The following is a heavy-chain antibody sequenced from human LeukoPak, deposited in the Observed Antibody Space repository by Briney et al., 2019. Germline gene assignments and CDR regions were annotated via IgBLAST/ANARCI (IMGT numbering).Heavy chain of an antibody. D-gene: IGHD6-19*01. Sequence: ASVKVSCKASGGTFSSYAISWVRQAPGQGLEWMGGIIPIFGTANYAQKFQGRVTITADKSTSTAYMELSSLRSEDTAVYYCARGESGVAVAGTKRIYYYMDVWGKGTTVTVS. CDR3: ARGESGVAVAGTKRIYYYMDV. V-gene: IGHV1-69*06. J-gene: IGHJ6*03. CDR1: GGTFSSYA. CDR2: IIPIFGTA.